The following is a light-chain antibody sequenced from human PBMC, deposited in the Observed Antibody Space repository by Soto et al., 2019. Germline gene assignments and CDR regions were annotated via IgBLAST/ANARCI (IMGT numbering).Light chain of an antibody. CDR3: TEGLQRPPT. J-gene: IGKJ1*01. CDR2: WGS. CDR1: QSLLHSNGYNY. Sequence: DIVMTQSPLSLPVTPGEPASISCRSSQSLLHSNGYNYLDWYLQKPGQSPQLLIYWGSNRATGDPDRLSCSGLGSDITVKMNTVDVAGVGVYVWTEGLQRPPTFVQSTKVDIK. V-gene: IGKV2-28*01.